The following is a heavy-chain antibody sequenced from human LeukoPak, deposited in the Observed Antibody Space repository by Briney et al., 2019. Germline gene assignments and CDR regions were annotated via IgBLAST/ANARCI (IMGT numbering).Heavy chain of an antibody. D-gene: IGHD1-26*01. V-gene: IGHV4-59*08. J-gene: IGHJ4*02. CDR2: IYYSGST. CDR3: ARLNRSGSYLARYYFDY. CDR1: GGSISSYC. Sequence: SETLSLTCTVSGGSISSYCWSWIRQPPGKGLEWIGYIYYSGSTNYNPSLESRVTISVDTYKNRFSLKVSSVTAADTAVYYCARLNRSGSYLARYYFDYWGQGTLVTVSS.